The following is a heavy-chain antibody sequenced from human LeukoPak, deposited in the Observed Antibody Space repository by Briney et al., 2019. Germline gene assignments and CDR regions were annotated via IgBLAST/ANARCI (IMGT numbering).Heavy chain of an antibody. J-gene: IGHJ4*02. CDR3: ARDRDYGSGSYYTH. V-gene: IGHV3-48*04. CDR2: ISSSGSTI. D-gene: IGHD3-10*01. CDR1: GFTFSSYG. Sequence: GGSLRLSCAASGFTFSSYGMHWVRQAPGKGLEWVSYISSSGSTIYYADSVKGRFTISRDNAKNSLYLQMNSLRAEDTAVYYCARDRDYGSGSYYTHWGQGTLVTVSS.